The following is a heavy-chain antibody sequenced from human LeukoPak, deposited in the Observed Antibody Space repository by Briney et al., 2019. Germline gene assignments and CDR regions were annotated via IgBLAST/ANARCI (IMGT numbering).Heavy chain of an antibody. CDR3: AKGDYDSSAYTWFDP. J-gene: IGHJ5*02. CDR2: IYRSGAT. D-gene: IGHD3-22*01. Sequence: SETLSLTCAVSGGSISSGGYSWGWVRQPPGKGLEWIGYIYRSGATYYNPSLKSRVTISVDRSKNQFSLKLSSVTAADTAVYYCAKGDYDSSAYTWFDPWGQGTLVTVSS. V-gene: IGHV4-30-2*01. CDR1: GGSISSGGYS.